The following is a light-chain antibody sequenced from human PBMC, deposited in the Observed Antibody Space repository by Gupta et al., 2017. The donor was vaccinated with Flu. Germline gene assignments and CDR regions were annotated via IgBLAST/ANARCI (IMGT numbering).Light chain of an antibody. Sequence: IAISCTGTTSDVGANNYVSWYQQHPGKVPKLMIYGVNNRPSGVSDRFSGSKSGNTASLTISGLQAEDEADYYCSSYRSSSTSFFFGTGTKVTVL. J-gene: IGLJ1*01. CDR1: TSDVGANNY. CDR3: SSYRSSSTSFF. CDR2: GVN. V-gene: IGLV2-14*01.